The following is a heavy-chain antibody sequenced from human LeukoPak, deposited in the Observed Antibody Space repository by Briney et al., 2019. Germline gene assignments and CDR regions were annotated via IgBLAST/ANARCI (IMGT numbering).Heavy chain of an antibody. D-gene: IGHD6-19*01. CDR1: GFTFSDYY. Sequence: GGSLRLSCAASGFTFSDYYMSWIRQAPGKGLEWVSYISSSDSPRFYADSVKGRFTISRDNAKRSLFLHMNSLRAEDTAVYYCAKESSGGWYFDYWGQGTLVTVSS. V-gene: IGHV3-11*01. J-gene: IGHJ4*02. CDR2: ISSSDSPR. CDR3: AKESSGGWYFDY.